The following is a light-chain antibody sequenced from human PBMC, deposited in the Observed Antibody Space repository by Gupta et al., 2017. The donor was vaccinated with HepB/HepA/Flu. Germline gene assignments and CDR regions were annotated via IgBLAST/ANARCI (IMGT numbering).Light chain of an antibody. CDR3: QSYDNSMSVHVV. V-gene: IGLV1-40*01. CDR1: SSNIGAGYD. Sequence: QSVLTPPPSVSGAPGQMVTISCTGSSSNIGAGYDVHWYQQLPGTAPKLLIYGNSNRPSGGPDRFSGSKSGTSASLAITGLQAEDEADYYCQSYDNSMSVHVVFGGGTKLTVL. CDR2: GNS. J-gene: IGLJ2*01.